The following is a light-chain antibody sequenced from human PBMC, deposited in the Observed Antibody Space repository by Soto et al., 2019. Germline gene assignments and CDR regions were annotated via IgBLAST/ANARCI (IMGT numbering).Light chain of an antibody. J-gene: IGLJ2*01. Sequence: QSALTQPASVSGSPGQSITISCTGTSSDVGGYNYVSWYQQHPGKAPKLMIYEVSNRPSGVSNRFSGSKSGNTASLTISGLQAEDEADYYCSSYTSSSTLVFGGGPSSPS. CDR3: SSYTSSSTLV. CDR1: SSDVGGYNY. V-gene: IGLV2-14*01. CDR2: EVS.